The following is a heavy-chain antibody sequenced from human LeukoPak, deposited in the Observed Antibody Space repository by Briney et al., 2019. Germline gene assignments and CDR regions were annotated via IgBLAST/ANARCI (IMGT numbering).Heavy chain of an antibody. J-gene: IGHJ2*01. D-gene: IGHD2-2*01. Sequence: PSETLSLTCTVSGASITTHYWSWIRQSPGKGLEWIGYVHHNGDINYNPSLKSRVTISVDTSKNQFSLKLSSVTAADTAVYYCARRDIVVVPATHFDLWGRGTLVTVSS. V-gene: IGHV4-59*11. CDR1: GASITTHY. CDR2: VHHNGDI. CDR3: ARRDIVVVPATHFDL.